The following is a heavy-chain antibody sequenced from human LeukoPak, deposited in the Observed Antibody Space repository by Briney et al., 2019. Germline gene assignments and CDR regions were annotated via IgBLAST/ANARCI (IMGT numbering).Heavy chain of an antibody. Sequence: GGSLRLSCVASGFTFSSYGMHWVRQAPGKGLEWVAVIWYDGSNIHHVDSVKGRFTISRDNSKNTLYLQMNSLRAEDTAVYYCAGTIVGKWAIDYWGQGTLVTVSS. CDR1: GFTFSSYG. J-gene: IGHJ4*02. V-gene: IGHV3-33*01. D-gene: IGHD3-22*01. CDR3: AGTIVGKWAIDY. CDR2: IWYDGSNI.